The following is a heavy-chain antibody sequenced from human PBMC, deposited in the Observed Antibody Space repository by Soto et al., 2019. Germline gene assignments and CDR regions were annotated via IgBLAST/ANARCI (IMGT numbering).Heavy chain of an antibody. CDR1: GYTFTSYG. D-gene: IGHD3-9*01. Sequence: QVQLVQSGAEVKKPGASVKVSCKASGYTFTSYGINWVRQAPGQGLEWLGWISPYDGYTNYAQILQGRVDTTTDTSTKTAYMELRSLRSDDTAMYYCARGGYYDNSGSRNYHYYGMNVWGQGTTVTVSS. CDR3: ARGGYYDNSGSRNYHYYGMNV. J-gene: IGHJ6*02. CDR2: ISPYDGYT. V-gene: IGHV1-18*01.